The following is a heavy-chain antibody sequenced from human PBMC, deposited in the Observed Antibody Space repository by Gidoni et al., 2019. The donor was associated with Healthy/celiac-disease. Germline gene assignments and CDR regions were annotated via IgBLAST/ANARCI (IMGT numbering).Heavy chain of an antibody. CDR3: ALFQKLGGNSVDY. D-gene: IGHD2-21*02. J-gene: IGHJ4*02. Sequence: QVQLQESGPGLVKPSETLSLTCAVSGYSISSGYYWGWIRQPPGKGLEWIGSIYHSGSTYYNPSLKSRVTISVDTSKNQFSLKLSSVTAADTAVYYCALFQKLGGNSVDYWGQGTLVTVSS. V-gene: IGHV4-38-2*01. CDR2: IYHSGST. CDR1: GYSISSGYY.